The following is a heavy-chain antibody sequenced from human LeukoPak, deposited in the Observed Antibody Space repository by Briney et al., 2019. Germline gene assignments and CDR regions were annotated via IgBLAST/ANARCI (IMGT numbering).Heavy chain of an antibody. V-gene: IGHV3-7*05. Sequence: GGSLTHSCAASGFTFCEHRKSGPPHARGKGREWWANIKQDGSEKSYLDSVKGRFPISRDNVENTLYLQMNSLRADDTAVYYCARGGLMTTVTTYWGQGTLVTVSS. CDR2: IKQDGSEK. J-gene: IGHJ4*02. CDR3: ARGGLMTTVTTY. D-gene: IGHD4-17*01. CDR1: GFTFCEHR.